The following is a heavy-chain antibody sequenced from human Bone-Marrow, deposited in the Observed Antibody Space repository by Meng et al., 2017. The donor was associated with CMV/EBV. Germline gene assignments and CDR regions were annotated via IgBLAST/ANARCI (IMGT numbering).Heavy chain of an antibody. J-gene: IGHJ4*02. V-gene: IGHV3-23*01. CDR1: GFTFRSHA. CDR2: INGSGGQT. CDR3: SIARGVVSVPAALPF. Sequence: GGSLRLSCTASGFTFRSHAMNWVRQAPGKGLEWVSGINGSGGQTYYADSVKGRVTISRDNSKNTLYLQIDSLRAEDTAFYYCSIARGVVSVPAALPFWGQGTLVTVSS. D-gene: IGHD2-2*01.